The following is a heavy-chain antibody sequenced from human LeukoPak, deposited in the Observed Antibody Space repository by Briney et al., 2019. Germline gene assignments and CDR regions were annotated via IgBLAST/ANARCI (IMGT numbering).Heavy chain of an antibody. CDR3: ARAIAVAGSYYYYGMDV. V-gene: IGHV4-59*01. CDR2: IYYSGST. CDR1: GGSISSYY. D-gene: IGHD6-19*01. Sequence: SETLSLTCSVSGGSISSYYGSWIRQPPGKGLEWIGYIYYSGSTNYNPSLKSRVTISVDTSKNQFSLKLSSVTAADTAVYYCARAIAVAGSYYYYGMDVWGQGTTVTVSS. J-gene: IGHJ6*02.